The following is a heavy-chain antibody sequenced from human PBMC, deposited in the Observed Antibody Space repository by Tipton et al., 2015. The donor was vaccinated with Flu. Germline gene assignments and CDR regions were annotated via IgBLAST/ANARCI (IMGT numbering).Heavy chain of an antibody. CDR3: VRQPYDYGSGSYYYYGMDV. J-gene: IGHJ6*02. Sequence: QSGPEVKKPGESLKISCKGSGYSFTNYWITWVRQMPGKGLEWMGIIYPGDSDTRYSPSFQGQVTISADKSISTAYLQWSSLKASDTAMYYCVRQPYDYGSGSYYYYGMDVWGQGTTVTVSS. CDR1: GYSFTNYW. D-gene: IGHD3-10*01. V-gene: IGHV5-51*01. CDR2: IYPGDSDT.